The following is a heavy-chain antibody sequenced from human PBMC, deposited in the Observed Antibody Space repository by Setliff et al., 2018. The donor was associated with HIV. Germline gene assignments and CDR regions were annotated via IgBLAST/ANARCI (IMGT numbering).Heavy chain of an antibody. J-gene: IGHJ6*02. CDR1: GGSISSHY. D-gene: IGHD3-10*01. CDR2: MYFSGNA. CDR3: ARVETTVRGATYAMDV. Sequence: SETLSLTCSVSGGSISSHYWNWIRQAPGKGLEWIGTMYFSGNARISPFFKSRVTISVDTSKNQLSLNLTSVTAADTAVYYCARVETTVRGATYAMDVWGQGTTVTAP. V-gene: IGHV4-59*11.